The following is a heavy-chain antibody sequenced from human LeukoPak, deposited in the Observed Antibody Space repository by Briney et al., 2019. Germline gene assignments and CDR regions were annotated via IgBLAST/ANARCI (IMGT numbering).Heavy chain of an antibody. CDR1: GFTFSSYS. CDR3: ARLALVYGMDV. D-gene: IGHD2-8*02. Sequence: GGSLRLSCAASGFTFSSYSMNWVRQAPGKGLEWVSSISSSNSYIYYADSVKGRFTISRDNAKNSLYLQMNSLRAEDTAVYYCARLALVYGMDVWGKGTTVTVSS. CDR2: ISSSNSYI. J-gene: IGHJ6*04. V-gene: IGHV3-21*01.